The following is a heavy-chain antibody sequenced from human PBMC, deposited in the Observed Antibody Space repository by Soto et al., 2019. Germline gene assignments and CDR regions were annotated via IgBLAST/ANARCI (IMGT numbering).Heavy chain of an antibody. CDR1: GGSISNSY. CDR2: IYSNGNT. D-gene: IGHD3-10*01. CDR3: ARHSPAVIQGSGPGDV. J-gene: IGHJ6*02. Sequence: QVKLQESGPGLVRPSETLSLTCTVSGGSISNSYWSWIRQSPGKGLEWIGYIYSNGNTNYNPALTTPLPHTIVPSKNQCSPHLSSPSAADTAVYYCARHSPAVIQGSGPGDVWGQVTTVTVSS. V-gene: IGHV4-59*08.